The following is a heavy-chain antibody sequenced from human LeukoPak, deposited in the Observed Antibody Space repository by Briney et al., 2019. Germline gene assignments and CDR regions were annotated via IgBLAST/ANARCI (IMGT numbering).Heavy chain of an antibody. J-gene: IGHJ5*02. CDR1: GFTFSSYT. Sequence: GGSLRLSCAASGFTFSSYTMNWVRQAPGKGLEWVSYISSSGSTIYYADSVKGRFTISRDNAKNSLYLQMNSLRAEDTAVYYCARDGGPYPRSGWFDPWGQGTLVTVSS. D-gene: IGHD3-16*01. V-gene: IGHV3-48*04. CDR2: ISSSGSTI. CDR3: ARDGGPYPRSGWFDP.